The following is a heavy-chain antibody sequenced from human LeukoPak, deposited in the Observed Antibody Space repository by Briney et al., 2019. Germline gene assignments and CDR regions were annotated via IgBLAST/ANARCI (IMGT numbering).Heavy chain of an antibody. Sequence: PSETLSLTCAVYGGSFSGYYWSWIRQPPGKGLEWIGEINHSGSTNYNPSLKSRVTISVDTSKNQFSLKLSSVTAADTAVYYCARLSGYSYGYVNYWGQGTLVTVSS. CDR1: GGSFSGYY. D-gene: IGHD5-18*01. CDR2: INHSGST. CDR3: ARLSGYSYGYVNY. J-gene: IGHJ4*02. V-gene: IGHV4-34*01.